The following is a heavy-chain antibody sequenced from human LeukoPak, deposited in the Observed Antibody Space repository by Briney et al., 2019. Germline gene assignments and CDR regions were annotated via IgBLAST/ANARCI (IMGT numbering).Heavy chain of an antibody. V-gene: IGHV4-59*08. CDR3: ARRSYYGSGTYKWLDP. D-gene: IGHD3-10*01. J-gene: IGHJ5*02. CDR2: ISYSGST. CDR1: GDSIRSYD. Sequence: SETLSLTCTVSGDSIRSYDWNWLRQSPGKGLEWIGYISYSGSTNYNPSLKSRVTIPVDTSKNQFSLRLSSVTAADTAVYYCARRSYYGSGTYKWLDPWGQGTLVTVSS.